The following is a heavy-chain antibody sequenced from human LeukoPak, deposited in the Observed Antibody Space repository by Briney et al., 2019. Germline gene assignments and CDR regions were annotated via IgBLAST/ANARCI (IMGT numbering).Heavy chain of an antibody. V-gene: IGHV1-3*03. J-gene: IGHJ5*02. CDR2: INAGNGNT. CDR3: AREVATISSNWFDP. Sequence: ASVTVSFTASGYTFTIYAMHWVRQAPGQRNERMGWINAGNGNTKYSQEFPGRVTITSYTSASTAYMELSSLRSEDMAVYYCAREVATISSNWFDPWGQGTLVTVSS. D-gene: IGHD5-12*01. CDR1: GYTFTIYA.